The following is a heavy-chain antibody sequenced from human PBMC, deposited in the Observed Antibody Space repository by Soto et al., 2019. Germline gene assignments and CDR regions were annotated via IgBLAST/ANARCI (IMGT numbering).Heavy chain of an antibody. J-gene: IGHJ4*02. CDR2: IYPGDSDT. CDR3: ARPPKGIINQYYLDF. V-gene: IGHV5-51*01. Sequence: GESLKISCKGSGYTFTTFWIAWVRQMPGKGLEWMGIIYPGDSDTRYGPSFQGQVTISADKSINTAYLQWSSLRASDTALYFCARPPKGIINQYYLDFWGQGTPVTVSS. CDR1: GYTFTTFW. D-gene: IGHD2-8*01.